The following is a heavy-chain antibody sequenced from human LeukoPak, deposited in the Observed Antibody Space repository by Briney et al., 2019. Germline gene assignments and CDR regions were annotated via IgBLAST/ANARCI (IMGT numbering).Heavy chain of an antibody. CDR2: IYYSGST. Sequence: SETLSLTCSVSDGSMGTYYWGWIRPPPGKGLEWIGYIYYSGSTTYNPSLKSRVTVSVDTSKNQFSLKLTSMTAADTAVYYCARGRLGRQHASFFDSWGQGTLVTVSS. D-gene: IGHD2-2*01. CDR3: ARGRLGRQHASFFDS. CDR1: DGSMGTYY. J-gene: IGHJ4*02. V-gene: IGHV4-59*08.